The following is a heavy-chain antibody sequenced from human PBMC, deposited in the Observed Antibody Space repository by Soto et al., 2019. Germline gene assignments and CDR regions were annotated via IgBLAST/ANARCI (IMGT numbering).Heavy chain of an antibody. V-gene: IGHV4-61*01. CDR1: GGSVSSGSYY. CDR3: ARNYYDILTGPRGNWFDP. J-gene: IGHJ5*02. Sequence: PSETLSLTCTVSGGSVSSGSYYWSWIRQPPGKGLEWIGYIYYSGSTNYNPSLKSRVTISVDTSKNQFSLKLSSVTAADTAVYYCARNYYDILTGPRGNWFDPWGQGTLVTVSS. D-gene: IGHD3-9*01. CDR2: IYYSGST.